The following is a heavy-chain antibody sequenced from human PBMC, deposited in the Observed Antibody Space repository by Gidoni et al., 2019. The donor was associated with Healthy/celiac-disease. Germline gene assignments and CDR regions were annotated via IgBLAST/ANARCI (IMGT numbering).Heavy chain of an antibody. CDR3: AKDKRGYFDY. CDR2: LSYDGSNK. J-gene: IGHJ4*02. Sequence: QVQLVESGGGVVQPGRSLRLSCAASGFTFSSYGMHWVRQAPGKGLEWVAVLSYDGSNKYYADSVKGRFTISRDNSKNTLYLQMNSLRAEDTAVYYCAKDKRGYFDYWGQGTLVTVSS. CDR1: GFTFSSYG. D-gene: IGHD2-15*01. V-gene: IGHV3-30*18.